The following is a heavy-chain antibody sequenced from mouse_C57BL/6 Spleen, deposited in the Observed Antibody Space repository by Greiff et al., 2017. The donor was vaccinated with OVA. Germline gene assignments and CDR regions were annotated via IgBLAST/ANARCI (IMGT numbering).Heavy chain of an antibody. J-gene: IGHJ4*01. CDR1: GYSFTGYF. CDR3: ARRYSNYDYAMDY. Sequence: EVKVVESGPELVKPGASVKISCKASGYSFTGYFMNWVKQSHGKSLEWIGRINPYNGDTFYNQKFKGKATLTVDKSSSTAHMELLSLTSEDFAVYYCARRYSNYDYAMDYWGQGTSVTVSS. CDR2: INPYNGDT. V-gene: IGHV1-37*01. D-gene: IGHD2-5*01.